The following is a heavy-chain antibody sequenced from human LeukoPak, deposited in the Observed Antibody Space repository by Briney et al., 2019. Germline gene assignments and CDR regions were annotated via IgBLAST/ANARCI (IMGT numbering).Heavy chain of an antibody. CDR2: ISSSGSTI. V-gene: IGHV3-48*03. D-gene: IGHD3-9*01. CDR1: GFTFSSYE. J-gene: IGHJ6*02. Sequence: PGGSLRLSCAASGFTFSSYEMNWVRQAPGKGLEWVSYISSSGSTIYYADSVKGRFTISRDNAKNSLYLQMNSLRAEDTAVYYCASSTYYDILTGYYPYFYYGMDVWGQGTTVTVSS. CDR3: ASSTYYDILTGYYPYFYYGMDV.